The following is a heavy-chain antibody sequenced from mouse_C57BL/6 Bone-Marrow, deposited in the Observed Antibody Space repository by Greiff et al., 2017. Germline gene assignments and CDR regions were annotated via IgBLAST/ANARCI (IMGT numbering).Heavy chain of an antibody. V-gene: IGHV7-3*01. CDR1: GFTFTDYY. CDR2: IRNKANGYTT. Sequence: EVHLVESGGGLVQPGGSLSLSCAASGFTFTDYYMSWVRQPPGKALEWLGFIRNKANGYTTEYSASVKGRFTISRDNSQSILYLQMNALRAEDSATYYCARWHSTPTVAEDYAMDYWGQGTSVTVSS. CDR3: ARWHSTPTVAEDYAMDY. J-gene: IGHJ4*01. D-gene: IGHD1-1*01.